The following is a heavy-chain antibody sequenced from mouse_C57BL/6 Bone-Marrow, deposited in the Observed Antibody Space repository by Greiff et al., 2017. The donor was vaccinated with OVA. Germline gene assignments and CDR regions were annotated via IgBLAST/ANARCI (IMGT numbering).Heavy chain of an antibody. V-gene: IGHV1-81*01. D-gene: IGHD2-2*01. CDR1: GFTFTSDG. Sequence: VQLQQSGAELARPGASVKLSCKASGFTFTSDGISWVKQRTGQGLEWIGEMYPRSGNTYYNEKFKGKATLTADKSSSTAYMELRSLTSEDSAVYFCARSYGYGRDYFDYWGQGTTLTVSS. CDR3: ARSYGYGRDYFDY. CDR2: MYPRSGNT. J-gene: IGHJ2*01.